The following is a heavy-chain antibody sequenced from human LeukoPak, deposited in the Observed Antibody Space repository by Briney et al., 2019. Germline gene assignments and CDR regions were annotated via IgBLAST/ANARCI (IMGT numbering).Heavy chain of an antibody. D-gene: IGHD3-10*01. CDR3: ARSNYYGSGTPDHYYGMDV. CDR2: IIPIFGTS. CDR1: GGTFNSYG. V-gene: IGHV1-69*13. Sequence: SVKVSCKATGGTFNSYGVSWVRQAPGQGLEWMGGIIPIFGTSTYAQKFQGRVTITADESTSTAYMELSSLRSEDTAVYYCARSNYYGSGTPDHYYGMDVWGIGTTVTVSS. J-gene: IGHJ6*04.